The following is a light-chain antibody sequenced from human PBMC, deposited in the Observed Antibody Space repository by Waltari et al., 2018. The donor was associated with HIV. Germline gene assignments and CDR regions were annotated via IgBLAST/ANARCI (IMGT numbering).Light chain of an antibody. CDR1: QSVSSN. Sequence: EIVMTQSPATLSVSPGERATLSSRASQSVSSNLAWYQQKPAQAPRLLIYGASTRATGIPARFSGSGSGTEFTLTISSLQSEDFAVYYCQHYNNWPSFGQGTKVEVK. CDR2: GAS. V-gene: IGKV3-15*01. J-gene: IGKJ1*01. CDR3: QHYNNWPS.